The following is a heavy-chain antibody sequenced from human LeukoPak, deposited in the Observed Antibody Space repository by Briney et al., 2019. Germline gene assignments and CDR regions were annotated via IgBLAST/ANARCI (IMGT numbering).Heavy chain of an antibody. D-gene: IGHD3-3*01. V-gene: IGHV3-30*01. Sequence: PGGSLRLSCAASGFTFSSYAMSWVRQAPGKGLEWVAVISYDGSNKYYADSVKGRFTISRDNSKNTLYLQMNSLRAEDTAVYYCAREGVAFGVVSIPSRSFDYWGQGTLVTVSS. CDR3: AREGVAFGVVSIPSRSFDY. J-gene: IGHJ4*02. CDR2: ISYDGSNK. CDR1: GFTFSSYA.